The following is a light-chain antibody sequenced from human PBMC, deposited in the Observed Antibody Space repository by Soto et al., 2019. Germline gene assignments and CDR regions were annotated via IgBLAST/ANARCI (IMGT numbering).Light chain of an antibody. V-gene: IGLV4-69*01. CDR2: LNSDGSH. CDR3: QTWGTGLYVV. J-gene: IGLJ2*01. CDR1: RGHSNYA. Sequence: QPVLTQSPSASASLGASVKLTCTLRRGHSNYAIAWHQQQPEKGPRYLMKLNSDGSHSKGDGIPDRFSGSSSGAERYLTISSLQSEDEADYYCQTWGTGLYVVFGGGTKLTVL.